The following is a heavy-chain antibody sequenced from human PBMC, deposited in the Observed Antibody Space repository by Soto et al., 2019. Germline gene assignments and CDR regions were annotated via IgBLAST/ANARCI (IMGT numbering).Heavy chain of an antibody. CDR2: IYWDDDV. J-gene: IGHJ4*02. CDR3: ARSRYANAWYHKATFDF. CDR1: GFSLSTSGVG. Sequence: QITLKESGPSLIKPTQTLTLTCTFSGFSLSTSGVGVGWIRQPPGKALEWLALIYWDDDVRYSPSLNSRLTVTTDTSKNQVLLTMTNMDPVDTATYYCARSRYANAWYHKATFDFWGQGTLVSVSS. D-gene: IGHD6-13*01. V-gene: IGHV2-5*02.